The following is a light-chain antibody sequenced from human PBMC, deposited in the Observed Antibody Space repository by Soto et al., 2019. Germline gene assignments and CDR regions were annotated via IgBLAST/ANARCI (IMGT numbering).Light chain of an antibody. Sequence: QSVLTQPPSVSGAPGQRATISCTGSSNIGAGYDVHWYQQLPGTAPKLLIYGNSNRPSGVPDRFSGSKSGTSASLAITGLQAEDEANYYCQSYDSSLSGWVFGGGTKLTVL. J-gene: IGLJ3*02. CDR3: QSYDSSLSGWV. V-gene: IGLV1-40*01. CDR1: SNIGAGYD. CDR2: GNS.